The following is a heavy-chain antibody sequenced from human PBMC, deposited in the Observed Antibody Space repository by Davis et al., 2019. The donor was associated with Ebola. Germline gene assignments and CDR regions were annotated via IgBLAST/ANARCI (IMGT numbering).Heavy chain of an antibody. CDR3: AHYTRFCSSAACPSWFDP. D-gene: IGHD2-2*01. Sequence: SGPTLVKPTQTLTLTCAFSGFSVTTSGVGVGWIRQSPGEALEWLAIIYWDDDRRYRPSLKSRLGITKDTSKNQVVLTMTNMDPVDTATYFCAHYTRFCSSAACPSWFDPWGQGTLVTVSS. CDR2: IYWDDDR. V-gene: IGHV2-5*02. CDR1: GFSVTTSGVG. J-gene: IGHJ5*02.